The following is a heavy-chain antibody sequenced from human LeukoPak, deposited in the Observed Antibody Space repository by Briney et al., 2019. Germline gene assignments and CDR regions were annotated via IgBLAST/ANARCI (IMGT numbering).Heavy chain of an antibody. Sequence: GGSLRLSYAASGFTFSSYSMNGVRQAPGKGLEWVSSISSTSSYIYYADSVKGRFTLSRDNAKKPLYVQMHTLRAEDTAVCYCAGALVGATPFVFFDYWGQGTLVRVSS. CDR2: ISSTSSYI. D-gene: IGHD1-26*01. CDR3: AGALVGATPFVFFDY. J-gene: IGHJ4*02. V-gene: IGHV3-21*01. CDR1: GFTFSSYS.